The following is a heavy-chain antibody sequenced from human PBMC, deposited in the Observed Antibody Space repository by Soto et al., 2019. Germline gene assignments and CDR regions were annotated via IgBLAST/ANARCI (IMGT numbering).Heavy chain of an antibody. V-gene: IGHV2-70*11. CDR3: AWIKTHLHPEKYYFDY. CDR2: IDWDDDK. CDR1: GFSLSTSGMC. Sequence: SGPTLVNPTQTLTLTCTFSGFSLSTSGMCVSWIRQPPGKALEWLARIDWDDDKYYSTSLKTRLTISKDTSKNQVVLTMTNMDPVDTATYYCAWIKTHLHPEKYYFDYWGQGTLVTVSS. J-gene: IGHJ4*02.